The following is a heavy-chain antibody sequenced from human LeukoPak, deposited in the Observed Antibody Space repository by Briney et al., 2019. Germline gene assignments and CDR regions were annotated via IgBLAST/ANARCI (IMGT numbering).Heavy chain of an antibody. D-gene: IGHD5-12*01. V-gene: IGHV4-59*01. CDR2: IYYSGST. CDR3: ARQNSGGYIWY. CDR1: GGSISSYY. J-gene: IGHJ4*02. Sequence: PSETLSLTCTVSGGSISSYYWSWIRQPPGKGLEWIGYIYYSGSTDYNPSLKSRVTISVDTSKNQFSLKLSSVTAADTAVYYCARQNSGGYIWYWGQGTLVTVSS.